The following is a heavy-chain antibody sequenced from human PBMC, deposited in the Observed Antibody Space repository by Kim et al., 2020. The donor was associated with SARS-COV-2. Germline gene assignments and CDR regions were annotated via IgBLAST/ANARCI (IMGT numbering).Heavy chain of an antibody. J-gene: IGHJ4*02. D-gene: IGHD3-9*01. CDR2: IWYDGSNK. V-gene: IGHV3-33*01. CDR1: GFTFSSYG. Sequence: GGSLRLSCAASGFTFSSYGMHWVRQAPGKGLEWVAVIWYDGSNKYYADSVKGRFTISRDNSKNTLYLQMNSLRAEDTAVYYCARDYDILTGYYVDYWGQGTLVTVSS. CDR3: ARDYDILTGYYVDY.